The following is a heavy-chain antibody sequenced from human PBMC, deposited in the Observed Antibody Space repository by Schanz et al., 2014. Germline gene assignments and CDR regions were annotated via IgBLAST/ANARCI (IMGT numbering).Heavy chain of an antibody. D-gene: IGHD3-16*01. Sequence: QVQLVQSGAEVKKPGSSVNVSCEASGGTFGRYTISWLQQAPGQGLEWMGRNIHVLGVTNYAQKFQGRLTITVDQSKTTAFMELSSLTSEDTALYYCARGGVEMATIRDAFDLWGQGTMVTVS. CDR2: NIHVLGVT. V-gene: IGHV1-69*02. CDR1: GGTFGRYT. J-gene: IGHJ3*01. CDR3: ARGGVEMATIRDAFDL.